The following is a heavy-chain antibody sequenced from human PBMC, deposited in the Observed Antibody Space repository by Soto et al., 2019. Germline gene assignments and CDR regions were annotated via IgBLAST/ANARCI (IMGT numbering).Heavy chain of an antibody. V-gene: IGHV3-7*01. J-gene: IGHJ4*02. CDR3: ARAGFSSSSY. CDR2: IKPDGSQK. Sequence: HPGGSLRLSCAASGFTFSSYWMNWVRQAPGKGLEWVANIKPDGSQKYYLDSVKGRFTISRDNAKNSVFLQMDSLRAEDTAIYYCARAGFSSSSYWGQGTVVTVSS. CDR1: GFTFSSYW. D-gene: IGHD6-13*01.